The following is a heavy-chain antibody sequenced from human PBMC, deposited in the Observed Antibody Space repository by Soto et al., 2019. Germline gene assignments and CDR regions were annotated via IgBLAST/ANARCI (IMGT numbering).Heavy chain of an antibody. Sequence: SETLSLTCTVSGGSISSYYWSWIRQPPGKGLEWIGYIYYSGSTNYNPSLKSRVTISVDTSKNQFSLKLSSVTAADTAVYYCASLVGLRYFDRSDSLDIWGQGTMVTVSS. D-gene: IGHD3-9*01. CDR1: GGSISSYY. CDR3: ASLVGLRYFDRSDSLDI. V-gene: IGHV4-59*08. J-gene: IGHJ3*02. CDR2: IYYSGST.